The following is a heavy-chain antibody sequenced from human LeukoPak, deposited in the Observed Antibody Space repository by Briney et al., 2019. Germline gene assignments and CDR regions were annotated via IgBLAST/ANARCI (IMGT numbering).Heavy chain of an antibody. V-gene: IGHV3-9*01. Sequence: PGRSLRLSCAASGFTFDDYAMHWVRQAPGKGLEWVSGISWNSGSIGYADSVKGRFTISRDNSKNTLYLQMNSLRAEDTAVYYCARFSFIYGMDVWGQGTTVTVSS. CDR1: GFTFDDYA. CDR2: ISWNSGSI. CDR3: ARFSFIYGMDV. D-gene: IGHD5-24*01. J-gene: IGHJ6*02.